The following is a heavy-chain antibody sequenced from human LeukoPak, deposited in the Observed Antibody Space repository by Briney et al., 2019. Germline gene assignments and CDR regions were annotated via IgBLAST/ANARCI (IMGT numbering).Heavy chain of an antibody. Sequence: SETLSLTCTVSAGSISTSSYYWVGIRQPPVKGLEWIGSVDYSGSTYYNPSLKSRVTISVDTSKNQFSLRLSSVTAADPAVYYCARELKGQLRSYYYYHMAVWAKGTTVTVSS. V-gene: IGHV4-39*07. CDR1: AGSISTSSYY. J-gene: IGHJ6*03. CDR3: ARELKGQLRSYYYYHMAV. D-gene: IGHD2-2*01. CDR2: VDYSGST.